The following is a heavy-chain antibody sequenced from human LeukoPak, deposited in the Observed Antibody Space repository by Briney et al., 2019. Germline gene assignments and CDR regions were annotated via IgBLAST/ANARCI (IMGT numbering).Heavy chain of an antibody. CDR2: IWYDGSNK. J-gene: IGHJ3*02. Sequence: GKSLRLSCAASGFTFSSYGMHWVRQARGKGLEWVAVIWYDGSNKYYADSVKGRFTISRDNSKNTLYLQMNSLRAEDTAVYYCARSQQLGAFDIWGQGTMVTVSS. CDR3: ARSQQLGAFDI. D-gene: IGHD6-13*01. V-gene: IGHV3-33*01. CDR1: GFTFSSYG.